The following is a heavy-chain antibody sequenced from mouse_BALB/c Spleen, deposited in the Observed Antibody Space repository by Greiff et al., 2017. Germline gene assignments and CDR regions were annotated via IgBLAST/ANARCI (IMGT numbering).Heavy chain of an antibody. Sequence: QVQLQQSGPGLVAPSQSLSITCTVSGFSLTSYGVHWVRQPPGKGLEWLGVIWAGGSTNYNSALMSRLSISKDNSKSQVFLKMNSLQTDDTAMYYCARGGLRRGYAMDYWGQGTSVTVSS. CDR2: IWAGGST. J-gene: IGHJ4*01. CDR3: ARGGLRRGYAMDY. D-gene: IGHD2-4*01. V-gene: IGHV2-9*02. CDR1: GFSLTSYG.